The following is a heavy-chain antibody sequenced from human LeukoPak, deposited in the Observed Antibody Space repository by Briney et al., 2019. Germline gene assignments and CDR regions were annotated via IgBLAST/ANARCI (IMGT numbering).Heavy chain of an antibody. J-gene: IGHJ4*02. CDR1: RFTFSDYW. CDR3: TRDPRRLDY. CDR2: TDTDGTTT. V-gene: IGHV3-74*01. Sequence: PGGSLRLSCTASRFTFSDYWMHWVRQAPGKGLVWVSQTDTDGTTTNFADSMKGRFTISRDNAKNTLYLQMNSLRAEDTAVYYCTRDPRRLDYWGQGTLVTVSS.